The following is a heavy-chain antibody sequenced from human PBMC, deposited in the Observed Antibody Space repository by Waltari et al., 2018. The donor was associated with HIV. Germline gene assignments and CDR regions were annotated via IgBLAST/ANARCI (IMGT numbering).Heavy chain of an antibody. J-gene: IGHJ4*02. CDR2: FEPDDGET. CDR3: ATGSIAVADDFDD. V-gene: IGHV1-24*01. Sequence: QVQLVQSGAEVKKPGASVKVSCKVSGYTLTELSMPWLRRAPGTGLGWKRGFEPDDGETMYAQKFQGRVTMTEETSTATAYMVLSSLGAEETAVYYCATGSIAVADDFDDWGQGTLVTVSS. CDR1: GYTLTELS. D-gene: IGHD6-19*01.